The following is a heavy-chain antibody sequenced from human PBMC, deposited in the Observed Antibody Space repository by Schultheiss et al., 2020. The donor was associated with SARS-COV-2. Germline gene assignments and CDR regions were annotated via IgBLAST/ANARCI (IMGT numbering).Heavy chain of an antibody. CDR2: IYYSGST. CDR3: ARDLPYSGSSH. Sequence: SETLSLTCTVSGGSISSSSYYWGWIRQPPGKGLEWIGSIYYSGSTYYNPSLKSRVTISVDTSKNQFSLKLSSVTAADTAVYYCARDLPYSGSSHWGQGTLVTVSS. D-gene: IGHD1-26*01. CDR1: GGSISSSSYY. V-gene: IGHV4-39*07. J-gene: IGHJ4*02.